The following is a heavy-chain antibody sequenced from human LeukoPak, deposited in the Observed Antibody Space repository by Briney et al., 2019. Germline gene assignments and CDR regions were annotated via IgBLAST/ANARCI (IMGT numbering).Heavy chain of an antibody. D-gene: IGHD3-3*02. CDR1: GGSISSYY. J-gene: IGHJ6*03. V-gene: IGHV4-59*05. CDR3: ARHFYYYYMDV. CDR2: IYYSGST. Sequence: PSETLSLTCTASGGSISSYYWSWIRQPPGKGLEWIGSIYYSGSTYYNPSLKSRVTISVDTSKNQFSLKLSSVTAADTAVYYCARHFYYYYMDVWGKGTTVTVSS.